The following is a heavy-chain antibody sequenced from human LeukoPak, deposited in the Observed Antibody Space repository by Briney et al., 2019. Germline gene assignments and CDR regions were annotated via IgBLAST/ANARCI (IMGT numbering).Heavy chain of an antibody. CDR3: ARRRIVGSTDDAFDI. V-gene: IGHV3-53*05. CDR1: GFTVSSNY. CDR2: IYSGGST. Sequence: GGSLRLSCAASGFTVSSNYMSWVRQAPGKGLEWVSVIYSGGSTYYADSVKGRFTISRDNSKNTLYLQMNSLGADDTAIYYCARRRIVGSTDDAFDIWGQGTMVTLSS. D-gene: IGHD1-26*01. J-gene: IGHJ3*02.